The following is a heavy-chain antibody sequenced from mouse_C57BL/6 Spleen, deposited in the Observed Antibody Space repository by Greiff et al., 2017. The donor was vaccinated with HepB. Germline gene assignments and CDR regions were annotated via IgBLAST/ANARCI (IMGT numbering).Heavy chain of an antibody. J-gene: IGHJ3*01. V-gene: IGHV1-80*01. CDR3: ATGANYDGYYRWFAY. Sequence: QVQLQQSGAELVKPGASVKISCKASGYAFSSYWMNWVKQRPGKGLEWIGQIYPGDGDTNYNGKFKGKATLTADKSSSTAYMQLSSLTSEDSAVYFCATGANYDGYYRWFAYWGQGTLVTVSA. CDR1: GYAFSSYW. CDR2: IYPGDGDT. D-gene: IGHD2-3*01.